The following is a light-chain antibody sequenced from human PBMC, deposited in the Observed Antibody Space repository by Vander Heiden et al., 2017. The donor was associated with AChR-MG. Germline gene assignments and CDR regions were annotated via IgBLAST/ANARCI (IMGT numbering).Light chain of an antibody. CDR2: WAS. V-gene: IGKV4-1*01. CDR1: QSVLYSSNNKNY. Sequence: DIVMTQPPDSLAVSLGERATINCKSSQSVLYSSNNKNYLAWYQQKPGQPPKLLIYWASTRESGVPDRFSGSGSGTDFTLTISSLQAEDVAVYYCQHDDTTPFTFGHGTKVDIK. J-gene: IGKJ3*01. CDR3: QHDDTTPFT.